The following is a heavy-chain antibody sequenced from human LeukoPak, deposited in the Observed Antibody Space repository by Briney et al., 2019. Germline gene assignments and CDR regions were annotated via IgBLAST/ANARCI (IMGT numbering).Heavy chain of an antibody. CDR3: ARQVVPAAIHSQFYFDY. CDR2: IYHSGST. J-gene: IGHJ4*02. V-gene: IGHV4-38-2*01. D-gene: IGHD2-2*02. Sequence: PSETLSLTCAVSGYSISSGYYWGWIRQPPGKGLEWIGSIYHSGSTYYNPSLRSRVTISVDTSKNQFSLKLSPVTAADTAVYYCARQVVPAAIHSQFYFDYWGQGTLVTVSS. CDR1: GYSISSGYY.